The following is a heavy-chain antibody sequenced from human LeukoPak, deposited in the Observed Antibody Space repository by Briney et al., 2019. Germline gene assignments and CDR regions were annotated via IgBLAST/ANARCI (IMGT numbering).Heavy chain of an antibody. CDR2: IYYSGST. V-gene: IGHV4-39*07. J-gene: IGHJ5*02. CDR3: ARGLRGSGSYKRYNWFDP. Sequence: SETLSLTCTVSGGSISSSSYYWGWIRQPPGKGLEWIGNIYYSGSTYYNPSLKSRVTISVDTSKNQFSLKLSSVTAADTAVYYCARGLRGSGSYKRYNWFDPWGQGTLVTVSS. CDR1: GGSISSSSYY. D-gene: IGHD3-10*01.